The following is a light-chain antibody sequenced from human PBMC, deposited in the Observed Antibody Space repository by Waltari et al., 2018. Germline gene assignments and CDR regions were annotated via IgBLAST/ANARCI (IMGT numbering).Light chain of an antibody. V-gene: IGLV1-51*02. CDR2: ENS. J-gene: IGLJ3*02. Sequence: QSVLTQPPSVSAAPGQKVTISCSGSSSNIGHGYVSWSQQLPGTAPSLLIFENSHLPSVIPDRFAGSKSGTSATLRITGLQTGYEADYYCGTWDNSLSAAGVFGGGTKVTVL. CDR3: GTWDNSLSAAGV. CDR1: SSNIGHGY.